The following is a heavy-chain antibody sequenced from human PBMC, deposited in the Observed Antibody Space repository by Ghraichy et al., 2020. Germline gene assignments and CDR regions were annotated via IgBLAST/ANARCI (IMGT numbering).Heavy chain of an antibody. J-gene: IGHJ4*02. CDR3: ARVVGIAAAGSPDY. V-gene: IGHV4-34*01. D-gene: IGHD6-13*01. CDR1: GGSFSGYY. CDR2: INHSGST. Sequence: SETLSLTCAVYGGSFSGYYWSWIRQPPGKGMEWIGEINHSGSTNYNPSLKSRVTISVDTSKNQFSLKLSSVTAADTAVYYCARVVGIAAAGSPDYWGQGTLVTVSS.